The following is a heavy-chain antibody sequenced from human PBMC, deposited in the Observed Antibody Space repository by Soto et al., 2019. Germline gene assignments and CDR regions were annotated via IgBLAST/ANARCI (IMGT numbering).Heavy chain of an antibody. V-gene: IGHV3-23*01. J-gene: IGHJ4*02. CDR2: ISASGGST. D-gene: IGHD1-26*01. CDR3: AKGKNSATYRFYFDY. CDR1: GITLSSYA. Sequence: GGSLRLSCAASGITLSSYAMSWVRQAPGKGPEWVSGISASGGSTSYADSVKGRFTISRDNSKNTLYLQMNSLRADDTAVYHCAKGKNSATYRFYFDYWGQGALVTVS.